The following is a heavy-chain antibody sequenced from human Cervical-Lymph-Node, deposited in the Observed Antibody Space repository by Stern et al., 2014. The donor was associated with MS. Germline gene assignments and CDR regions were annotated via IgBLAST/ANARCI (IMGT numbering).Heavy chain of an antibody. D-gene: IGHD5-18*01. CDR1: GGSVSNGSYY. Sequence: QVQLVESGPGLVKSSETLSLTCTVSGGSVSNGSYYWSWIRQPPGKGLEWIGYISYSGSTNYNPSLKSRVTILVDTSKNQFSLKLSSVTAADTAVYFCARQSSGGYRWGQGTLITVSS. V-gene: IGHV4-61*01. CDR2: ISYSGST. CDR3: ARQSSGGYR. J-gene: IGHJ4*02.